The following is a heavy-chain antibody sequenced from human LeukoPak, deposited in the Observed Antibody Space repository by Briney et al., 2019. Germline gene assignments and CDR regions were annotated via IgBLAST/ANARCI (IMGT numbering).Heavy chain of an antibody. CDR3: ARTYGGFDY. CDR1: GFTLITYS. Sequence: GGSLRLSCAASGFTLITYSMNWVRQAPGKGLGWVSYISSSSDTIYYADSVKGRFTISRDNAKNTLYLQMNSLRAEDTAVYYCARTYGGFDYWGQGTLVTVSS. CDR2: ISSSSDTI. D-gene: IGHD4-23*01. V-gene: IGHV3-48*04. J-gene: IGHJ4*02.